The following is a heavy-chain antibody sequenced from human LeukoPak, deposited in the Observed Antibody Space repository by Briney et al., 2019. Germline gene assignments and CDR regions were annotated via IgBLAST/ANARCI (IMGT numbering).Heavy chain of an antibody. CDR2: ISSSSSYI. Sequence: GGSLRLSCAASGFTFSSYSMNRVRQAPGKGLEWVSSISSSSSYIYYADSVKGRFTISRDNAKNSLYLQMNSLRAEDTAVYYCARDCTNGVCYNWFDPWGQGTRVTVSS. J-gene: IGHJ5*02. V-gene: IGHV3-21*01. CDR1: GFTFSSYS. CDR3: ARDCTNGVCYNWFDP. D-gene: IGHD2-8*01.